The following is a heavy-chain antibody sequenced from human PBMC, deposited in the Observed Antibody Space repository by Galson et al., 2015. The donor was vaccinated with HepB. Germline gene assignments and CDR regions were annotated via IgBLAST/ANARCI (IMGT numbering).Heavy chain of an antibody. J-gene: IGHJ6*02. CDR3: ARDLSAVAGNSYYYGMDI. Sequence: SVKVSCKASGYTFTGYYMHWVRQAPGQGLEWMGRINPNSGGTNYAQKFQGGVTMTRDTSVSAAYMELSRLTSDDTAVYYCARDLSAVAGNSYYYGMDIWGQGTTVTVSS. CDR1: GYTFTGYY. V-gene: IGHV1-2*06. CDR2: INPNSGGT. D-gene: IGHD6-19*01.